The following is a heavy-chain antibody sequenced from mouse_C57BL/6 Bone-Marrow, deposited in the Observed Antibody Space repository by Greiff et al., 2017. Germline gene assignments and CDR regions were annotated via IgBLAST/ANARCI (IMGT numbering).Heavy chain of an antibody. D-gene: IGHD2-4*01. CDR1: GYTFTSYW. CDR3: ARRGLDYDWFAY. V-gene: IGHV1-50*01. J-gene: IGHJ3*01. CDR2: IDPSDSYT. Sequence: QVQLQQPGAELVKPGASVKLSCKASGYTFTSYWMQWVKQRPGQGLEWIGEIDPSDSYTNYNQKFKGKGTLTVDTSSSTAYMQLSSLTSEDSAVYYCARRGLDYDWFAYWGQGTLVTVSA.